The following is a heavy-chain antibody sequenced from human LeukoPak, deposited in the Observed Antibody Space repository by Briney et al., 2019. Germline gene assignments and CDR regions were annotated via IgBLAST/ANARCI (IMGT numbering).Heavy chain of an antibody. CDR2: ISGSGGST. V-gene: IGHV3-23*01. J-gene: IGHJ4*02. D-gene: IGHD5-12*01. Sequence: GGSLRLSCAASGFTFSSYAMSWVRQAPGKGLEWVSAISGSGGSTYYADSVKGRFTISRDNSKNTLYLQMNSLRAEDTAVYYCAKDKVKGYSGYDSYFDYWGQGTLATVSS. CDR3: AKDKVKGYSGYDSYFDY. CDR1: GFTFSSYA.